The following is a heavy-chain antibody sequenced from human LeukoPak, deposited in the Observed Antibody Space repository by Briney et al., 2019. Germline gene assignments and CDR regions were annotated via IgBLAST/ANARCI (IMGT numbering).Heavy chain of an antibody. D-gene: IGHD3-10*01. J-gene: IGHJ4*02. CDR1: GFTFSSYG. CDR3: ANDLWFGELLPVYFDY. V-gene: IGHV3-30*18. CDR2: ISYDGSNK. Sequence: PGGSLRLSCAASGFTFSSYGMHWVRQAPGKGLEWVAVISYDGSNKYYADSVKGRFTISRDNSKNTLYLQMNSLRAEDTAVYYCANDLWFGELLPVYFDYWGQGTLVSVSS.